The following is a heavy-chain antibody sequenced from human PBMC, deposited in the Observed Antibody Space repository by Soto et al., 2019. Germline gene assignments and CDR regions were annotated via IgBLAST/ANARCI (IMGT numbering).Heavy chain of an antibody. Sequence: PSETLSLTCAVSGGSISSGGYSWIWIRHPPGKGLEWIGYIYHSGSTYYNPSLKSRVTISVDRSKNQFSLKLSSVTAADTAVYYCARGTLGGAFDIWGQGTMVTVSS. CDR1: GGSISSGGYS. J-gene: IGHJ3*02. V-gene: IGHV4-30-2*01. CDR2: IYHSGST. D-gene: IGHD1-26*01. CDR3: ARGTLGGAFDI.